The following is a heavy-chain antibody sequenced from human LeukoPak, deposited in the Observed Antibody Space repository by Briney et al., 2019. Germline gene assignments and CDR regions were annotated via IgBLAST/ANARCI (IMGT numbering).Heavy chain of an antibody. D-gene: IGHD3-3*01. CDR3: ARERFLEWLEYYGMDV. CDR1: GGTFSSYA. V-gene: IGHV1-18*01. Sequence: ASVKVSCKASGGTFSSYAISWVRQAPGQGLEWMGWTNPNSDGTKNAQKLQGRVTMTTDTSTSTAYMELRSLRSDDTAVYYCARERFLEWLEYYGMDVWGQGTTVTVSS. J-gene: IGHJ6*02. CDR2: TNPNSDGT.